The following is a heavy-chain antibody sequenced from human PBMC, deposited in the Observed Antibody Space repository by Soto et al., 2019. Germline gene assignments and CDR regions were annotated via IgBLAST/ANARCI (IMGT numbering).Heavy chain of an antibody. V-gene: IGHV1-69*06. D-gene: IGHD1-26*01. CDR3: ARAIKRWEVNYYFDV. CDR1: GSTFNNFA. J-gene: IGHJ4*02. Sequence: QVVLLQSGAEVKEPGSSVRVSCQVSGSTFNNFAFSWVRQARGHGPEWMGGIVVDSNTAEYSQRFQDRVTITADTSTDTLYMELGSLTFEDTAVYYCARAIKRWEVNYYFDVWGQGTLVSVSS. CDR2: IVVDSNTA.